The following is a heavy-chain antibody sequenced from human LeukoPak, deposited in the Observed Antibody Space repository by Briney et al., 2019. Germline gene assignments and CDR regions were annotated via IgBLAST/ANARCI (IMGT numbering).Heavy chain of an antibody. CDR1: GYSFILYG. CDR2: ISTSTGDT. D-gene: IGHD3-22*01. Sequence: GASVKVSCKTSGYSFILYGISWVRQAPGQGPEWMGWISTSTGDTKYTQKFQGRVTITADKSTSTAYMELSSLRSEDTAVYYCAREVSVPYYDSSGYYRPDAFDIWGQGTMVTVSS. V-gene: IGHV1-18*01. CDR3: AREVSVPYYDSSGYYRPDAFDI. J-gene: IGHJ3*02.